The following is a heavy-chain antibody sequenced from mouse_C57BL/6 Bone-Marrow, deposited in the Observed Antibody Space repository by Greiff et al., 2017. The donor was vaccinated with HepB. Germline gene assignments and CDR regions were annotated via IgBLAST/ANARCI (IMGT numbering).Heavy chain of an antibody. CDR1: GYTFTSYW. CDR3: SLRIYYGRNHFDY. V-gene: IGHV1-64*01. J-gene: IGHJ2*01. CDR2: IHPNSGST. Sequence: VQLQQSGAELVKPGASVKLSCKASGYTFTSYWMHWVKQRPGQGLEWIGMIHPNSGSTNYNEKFKSKATLTVDKSSSTAYMQLSSLTSEDSAVYYCSLRIYYGRNHFDYWGQGTTLTVAS. D-gene: IGHD1-1*01.